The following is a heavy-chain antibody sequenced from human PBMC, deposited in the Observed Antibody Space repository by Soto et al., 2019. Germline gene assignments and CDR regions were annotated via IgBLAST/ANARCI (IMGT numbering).Heavy chain of an antibody. D-gene: IGHD6-19*01. Sequence: ASVKVSCKASGYTFTGYYMHWVRQTPGRGLEWMGWINPNSGGTNYAQKFQGIVTMTRDTSISTAYMELSRLRSDDTAVYYSARDPRGIEQWLSFYGMDVWGQGTTVTV. CDR1: GYTFTGYY. V-gene: IGHV1-2*02. J-gene: IGHJ6*02. CDR3: ARDPRGIEQWLSFYGMDV. CDR2: INPNSGGT.